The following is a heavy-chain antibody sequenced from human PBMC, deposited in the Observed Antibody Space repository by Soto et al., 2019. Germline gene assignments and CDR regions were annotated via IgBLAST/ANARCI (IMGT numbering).Heavy chain of an antibody. Sequence: QVQLVASGGGVVQPGRSLRLSCAASGFTFSSYGMHWVRQAPGKGLEWVAVISYDGSNKYYADSVKGRFTISRDNSKNPLYLQMNSLRAEDTAVYYCARGLSSLVVAARDFDYWCQGPLVTVSS. D-gene: IGHD2-15*01. J-gene: IGHJ4*02. CDR2: ISYDGSNK. CDR1: GFTFSSYG. V-gene: IGHV3-30*03. CDR3: ARGLSSLVVAARDFDY.